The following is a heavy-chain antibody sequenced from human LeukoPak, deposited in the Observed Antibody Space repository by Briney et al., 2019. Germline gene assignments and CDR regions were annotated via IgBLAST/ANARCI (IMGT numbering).Heavy chain of an antibody. Sequence: PGGSLRLSCAASEFTFSTYWMSWVRQAPGKGLEWVANINQDGGDKYYVDSVKGRFTISRDNAKNSVYLQMNSLRAEDTAVYYCARDLSGNYTIDYWGQGTLVTVSS. D-gene: IGHD1-7*01. V-gene: IGHV3-7*01. CDR2: INQDGGDK. CDR3: ARDLSGNYTIDY. CDR1: EFTFSTYW. J-gene: IGHJ4*02.